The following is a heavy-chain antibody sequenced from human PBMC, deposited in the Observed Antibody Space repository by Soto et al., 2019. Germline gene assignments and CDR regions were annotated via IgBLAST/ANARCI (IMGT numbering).Heavy chain of an antibody. CDR1: GFTFSILA. D-gene: IGHD6-19*01. Sequence: LRLSCAASGFTFSILAMGWVRQAPGKGLEWVSVIDYTGGTTYYTDSVKGRFIISRDNSKKILYLQMNSLRTEDTAIYYCAKDATRTSGWYYFDYWGRGALVTVSS. V-gene: IGHV3-23*01. CDR3: AKDATRTSGWYYFDY. J-gene: IGHJ4*02. CDR2: IDYTGGTT.